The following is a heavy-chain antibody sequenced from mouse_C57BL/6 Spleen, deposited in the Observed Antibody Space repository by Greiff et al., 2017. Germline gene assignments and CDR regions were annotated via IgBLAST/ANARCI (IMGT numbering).Heavy chain of an antibody. D-gene: IGHD1-1*01. CDR2: ILPGNGST. V-gene: IGHV1-9*01. CDR1: GYTFTGYW. J-gene: IGHJ1*03. CDR3: ATFYYYGRLYWYFDV. Sequence: VMLVESGAELMKPGASVKLSCKATGYTFTGYWIEWVKQRPGHGLEWIGGILPGNGSTNYNEKFKGKDTFTADTSSSTAYMQLSSLTTADSAIYYGATFYYYGRLYWYFDVWGTGTTVTVSS.